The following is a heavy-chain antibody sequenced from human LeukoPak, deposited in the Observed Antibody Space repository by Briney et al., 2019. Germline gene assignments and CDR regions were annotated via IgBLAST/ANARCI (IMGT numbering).Heavy chain of an antibody. J-gene: IGHJ4*02. Sequence: GGSLRLSCAASGFTFSSYAMSWVRQAPGKGPEWVSAISGSGGSTYYADSVKGRFTISRDNSKNTLYLQMNSLRAEDTAVYYCAKTVRGVIAPSDYWGQGTLVTVSS. D-gene: IGHD3-10*01. V-gene: IGHV3-23*01. CDR2: ISGSGGST. CDR1: GFTFSSYA. CDR3: AKTVRGVIAPSDY.